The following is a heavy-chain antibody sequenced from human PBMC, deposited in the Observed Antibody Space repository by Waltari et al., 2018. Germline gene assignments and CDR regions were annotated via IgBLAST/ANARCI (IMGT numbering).Heavy chain of an antibody. CDR3: ATVSVTTLNLDY. CDR1: GYTFTDYY. CDR2: VDPEDVET. D-gene: IGHD4-17*01. Sequence: EVQLVQSGAEVKKPGATVKISCKASGYTFTDYYMHWVQQAPGKGLEWMRRVDPEDVETIYAEKFQGRVTITADTSTDTAYIELSSLRSEDTAVYYCATVSVTTLNLDYWGQGTLVIVSS. J-gene: IGHJ4*02. V-gene: IGHV1-69-2*01.